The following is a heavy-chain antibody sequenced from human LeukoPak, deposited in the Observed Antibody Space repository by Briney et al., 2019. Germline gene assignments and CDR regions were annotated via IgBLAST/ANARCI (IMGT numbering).Heavy chain of an antibody. CDR3: AKSGGLSGSGRLDMDL. J-gene: IGHJ6*02. V-gene: IGHV3-23*01. D-gene: IGHD3-10*01. CDR1: GFTFSTYA. CDR2: ISGSGGST. Sequence: PGGSLRLSCAASGFTFSTYALSWVRLAPGKGLEWVSGISGSGGSTYYADSVKGRFTSSRDNSNNTLYVQMNSLRVEDTAVYYCAKSGGLSGSGRLDMDLWGQGTTLSVSS.